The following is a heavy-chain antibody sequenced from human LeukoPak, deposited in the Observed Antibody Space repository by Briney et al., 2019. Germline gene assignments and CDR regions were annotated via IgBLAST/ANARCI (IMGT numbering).Heavy chain of an antibody. CDR2: INHSGST. CDR1: GGSFSGYY. Sequence: PSETLSLTCAVYGGSFSGYYWSWIRQPPGKGLEWIGEINHSGSTNYNPSLKSRVTISVDTSKNQFSLKLSSVTAADTAVYYCAGATRSYYFDYWGQGTLVTVSS. D-gene: IGHD2-2*01. CDR3: AGATRSYYFDY. V-gene: IGHV4-34*01. J-gene: IGHJ4*02.